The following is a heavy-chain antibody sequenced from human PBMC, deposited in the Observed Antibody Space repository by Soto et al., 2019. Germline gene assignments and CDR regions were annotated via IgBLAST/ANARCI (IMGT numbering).Heavy chain of an antibody. CDR3: ASSFCGGDCYPINFDY. V-gene: IGHV3-53*01. J-gene: IGHJ4*02. CDR2: IYSGGST. D-gene: IGHD2-21*02. Sequence: GGSLRLSCAASGFTVSSNYMSWVRQAPGKGLEWVSVIYSGGSTYYADSVKGRFTISRDNSKNTLYLQMNSLRAEDTAVYYCASSFCGGDCYPINFDYWGQGTLVTVSS. CDR1: GFTVSSNY.